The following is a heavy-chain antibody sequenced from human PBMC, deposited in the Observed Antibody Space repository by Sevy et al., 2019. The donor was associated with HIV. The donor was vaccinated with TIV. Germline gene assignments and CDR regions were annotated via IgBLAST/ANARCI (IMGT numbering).Heavy chain of an antibody. J-gene: IGHJ3*02. CDR2: ISSSSSYI. D-gene: IGHD6-13*01. CDR3: ARDSSSSWYDANAFDI. Sequence: GGSLRLSCAASGFTFSSYSMNWVRQAPGKGLEWVSSISSSSSYIYYAASVKGRFTISRDKAKNSLYLQMNGLRAEDTAVYYCARDSSSSWYDANAFDIWGQGTMVTVSS. CDR1: GFTFSSYS. V-gene: IGHV3-21*03.